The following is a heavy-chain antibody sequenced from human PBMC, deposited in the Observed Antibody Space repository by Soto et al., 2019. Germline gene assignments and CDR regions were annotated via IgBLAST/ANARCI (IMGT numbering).Heavy chain of an antibody. V-gene: IGHV3-48*01. D-gene: IGHD2-2*01. CDR1: GFTFSSYS. J-gene: IGHJ5*02. CDR2: ISSSSSTI. Sequence: GGSLRLSCAASGFTFSSYSMNWVRQAPGKGLEWVSYISSSSSTIYYADSVKGRFTISRDNAKNSLYLQMNSLRAEDTAVYYCARKVVPAATYNWFDPWGQGTLVTVSS. CDR3: ARKVVPAATYNWFDP.